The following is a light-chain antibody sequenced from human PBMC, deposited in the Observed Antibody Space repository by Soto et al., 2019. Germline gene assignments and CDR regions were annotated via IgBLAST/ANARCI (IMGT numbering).Light chain of an antibody. Sequence: AIRMTQSASSLSSSTGDRVTITFLASQGISSYLAWYQQKPGKAPKLLIYAASTLQSGVPSRFSGSGSGTDFTLTISNLQPEDFATYYCQQSYSTLPITFGQGTRLEI. CDR2: AAS. CDR3: QQSYSTLPIT. CDR1: QGISSY. V-gene: IGKV1-8*01. J-gene: IGKJ5*01.